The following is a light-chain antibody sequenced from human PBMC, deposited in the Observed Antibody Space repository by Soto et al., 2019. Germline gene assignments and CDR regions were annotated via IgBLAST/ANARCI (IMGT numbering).Light chain of an antibody. CDR1: QSISRY. CDR3: QQSYGTPIT. Sequence: DIQMTQSPSSLSASVGDRVTITCRASQSISRYLNWYQQKPGKAPNLLIYVTSSLQSEVPSSFSGSESGTDFTLTITSLPPEDFATYYCQQSYGTPITFGQGTRLEIK. CDR2: VTS. V-gene: IGKV1-39*01. J-gene: IGKJ5*01.